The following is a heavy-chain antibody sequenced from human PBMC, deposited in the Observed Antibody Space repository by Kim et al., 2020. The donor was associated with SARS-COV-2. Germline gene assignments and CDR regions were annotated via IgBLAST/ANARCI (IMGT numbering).Heavy chain of an antibody. CDR1: GFIFSSFA. CDR3: AKGMGAYYYDGVDV. J-gene: IGHJ6*02. CDR2: ISGSGGST. V-gene: IGHV3-23*01. Sequence: GGSLRLSCAASGFIFSSFAMNWVRQAPGKGLEWVSGISGSGGSTYYADSVRGRFTMSRDNSKITLSLQMNSPRAEDTAIYYCAKGMGAYYYDGVDVWGQG. D-gene: IGHD3-16*01.